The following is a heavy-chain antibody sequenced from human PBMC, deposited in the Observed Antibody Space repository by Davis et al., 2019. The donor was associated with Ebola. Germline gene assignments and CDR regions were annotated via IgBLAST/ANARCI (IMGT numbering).Heavy chain of an antibody. CDR2: IIPILGIA. CDR3: ARDKDIVVVPAAKDGKYYYYGMDV. CDR1: GGTFSSYA. Sequence: SVTVSCKASGGTFSSYAISWVRQAPGQGLEWMGRIIPILGIANYAQKFQGRVTITADKSTSTAYMELSSLKSEDTAVYYCARDKDIVVVPAAKDGKYYYYGMDVWGQGTTVTVSS. D-gene: IGHD2-2*01. J-gene: IGHJ6*02. V-gene: IGHV1-69*04.